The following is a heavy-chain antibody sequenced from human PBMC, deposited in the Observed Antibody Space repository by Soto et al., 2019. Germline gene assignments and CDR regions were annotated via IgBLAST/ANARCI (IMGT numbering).Heavy chain of an antibody. CDR1: GFTFSSYE. Sequence: GGSLRLSCAASGFTFSSYEMNWVRQAPGKGLEWVSYISSSGSTIYYADSVKGRFTISRDNAKNSLYLQMNSLRAEDTAAYYCATGVGAWYYFDYWGQGTLVTVSS. J-gene: IGHJ4*02. CDR2: ISSSGSTI. D-gene: IGHD1-26*01. CDR3: ATGVGAWYYFDY. V-gene: IGHV3-48*03.